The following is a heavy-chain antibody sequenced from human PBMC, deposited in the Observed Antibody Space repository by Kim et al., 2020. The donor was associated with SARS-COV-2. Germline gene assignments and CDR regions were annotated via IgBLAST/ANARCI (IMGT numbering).Heavy chain of an antibody. V-gene: IGHV4-59*13. CDR1: GGSISSYY. CDR2: IYYSGST. D-gene: IGHD6-13*01. Sequence: SETLSLTCTVSGGSISSYYWSWIRQPPGKGLELIGYIYYSGSTNYNPSLKSRVTISVDTSKNQFSLKLSSVTAADTAVYYCARQKAAAGTILFDYWGQGTLVTVSS. J-gene: IGHJ4*02. CDR3: ARQKAAAGTILFDY.